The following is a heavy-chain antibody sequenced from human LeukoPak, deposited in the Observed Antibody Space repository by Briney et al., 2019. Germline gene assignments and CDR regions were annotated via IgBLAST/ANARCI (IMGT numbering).Heavy chain of an antibody. CDR2: IIPILGIA. CDR3: ARSLPTDAFDI. D-gene: IGHD4-17*01. J-gene: IGHJ3*02. CDR1: GGTFSSYA. V-gene: IGHV1-69*04. Sequence: GASVKVSCKASGGTFSSYAISWVRQAPGQGLEWMGRIIPILGIANYAQKFQGRVTITADKSTSTAYMELSSLRSEDTAVYYCARSLPTDAFDIWGQGTMVTVSS.